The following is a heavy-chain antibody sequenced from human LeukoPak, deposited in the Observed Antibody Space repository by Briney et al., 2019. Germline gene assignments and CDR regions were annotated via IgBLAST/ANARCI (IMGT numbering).Heavy chain of an antibody. CDR3: AKDKKFLAAAGTHLDY. CDR1: GGSFSGYY. J-gene: IGHJ4*02. D-gene: IGHD6-13*01. V-gene: IGHV3-30*18. CDR2: ISYDGSNK. Sequence: LSLTCAVYGGSFSGYYWSWIRQPPGKGLEWVAVISYDGSNKYYADSVKGRFTISRDNSKNTLYLQMNSLRAEDTTVYYCAKDKKFLAAAGTHLDYWGQGTLVTVSS.